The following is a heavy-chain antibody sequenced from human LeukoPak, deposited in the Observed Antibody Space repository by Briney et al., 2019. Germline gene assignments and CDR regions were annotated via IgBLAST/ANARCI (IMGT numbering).Heavy chain of an antibody. CDR1: GFTFTTYV. CDR3: ARDNGEWRLNWFDH. V-gene: IGHV3-33*01. J-gene: IGHJ5*02. D-gene: IGHD2-8*01. CDR2: IWDDGNNK. Sequence: PGRSLRLSCAASGFTFTTYVMHRVRQAPGKGLDWVALIWDDGNNKYYADSVKGRFTISRDNSKNTLYLQMNSLRAEDTAVYYCARDNGEWRLNWFDHWGQGTLVTVSS.